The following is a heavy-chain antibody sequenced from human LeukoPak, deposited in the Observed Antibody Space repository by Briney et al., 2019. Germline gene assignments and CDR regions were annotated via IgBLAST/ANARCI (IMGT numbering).Heavy chain of an antibody. V-gene: IGHV4-59*05. J-gene: IGHJ4*02. CDR2: INYSGNT. Sequence: GSLRLSCAASGFTFSSYSMNWVRQPPGQGLEWIGSINYSGNTYYNPSLKGRVTISVDTSKNQFSLKLNSVTAADTAVYYCARQWVFWGQGTLVTVSS. CDR1: GFTFSSYSMN. D-gene: IGHD2-8*01. CDR3: ARQWVF.